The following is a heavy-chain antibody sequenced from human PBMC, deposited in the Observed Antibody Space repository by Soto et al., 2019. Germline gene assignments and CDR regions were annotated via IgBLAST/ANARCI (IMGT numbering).Heavy chain of an antibody. V-gene: IGHV3-23*01. J-gene: IGHJ4*02. D-gene: IGHD1-1*01. CDR3: AKRATGTYFDY. CDR2: ISGSGDST. CDR1: GFTFSSYA. Sequence: GGSLRLSCVASGFTFSSYAMSWVRQAPGKGLEWVSVISGSGDSTYYADSVKGRFTISRDNSKNTLYLQMNSLRAEDTAVYYCAKRATGTYFDYWGQGTLVTVSS.